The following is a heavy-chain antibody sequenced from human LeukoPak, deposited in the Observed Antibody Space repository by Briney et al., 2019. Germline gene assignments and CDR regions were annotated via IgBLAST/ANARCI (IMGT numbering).Heavy chain of an antibody. D-gene: IGHD3-10*01. J-gene: IGHJ4*02. V-gene: IGHV3-74*01. CDR1: GFTFSSYW. CDR3: ARGTGLITMVRGVIITYYFDY. CDR2: INSDGSST. Sequence: GGSLRLSCAASGFTFSSYWMHWVRQAPGKGLVWVSRINSDGSSTSYADSVKGRFTISRDNAKNTLYLQMNSLRDEDTAVYYCARGTGLITMVRGVIITYYFDYWGQGTLVTVSS.